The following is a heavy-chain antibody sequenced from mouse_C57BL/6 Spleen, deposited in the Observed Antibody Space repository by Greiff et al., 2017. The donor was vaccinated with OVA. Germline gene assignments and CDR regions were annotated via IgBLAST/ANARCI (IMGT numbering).Heavy chain of an antibody. V-gene: IGHV3-6*01. CDR2: ISYDGSN. CDR3: ARVRIYDGYYEDY. Sequence: EVKLQESGPGLVKPSQSLSLTCSVTGYSITSGYYWNWIRQFPGNKLEWMGYISYDGSNNYNPSLKNRISITRDTSKNQFFLKLNSVTTEDTATYYCARVRIYDGYYEDYWGQGTTLTVSS. D-gene: IGHD2-3*01. J-gene: IGHJ2*01. CDR1: GYSITSGYY.